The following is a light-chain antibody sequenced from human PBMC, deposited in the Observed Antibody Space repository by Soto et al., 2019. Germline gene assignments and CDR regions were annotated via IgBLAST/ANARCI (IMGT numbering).Light chain of an antibody. J-gene: IGLJ1*01. CDR2: EVN. CDR1: SSDVVAYKY. Sequence: QSALTQPASVXASPGQPITISCTGTSSDVVAYKYVSWFQQYPGKVPKLIIYEVNERPSGVSNRFSASKSGNTASLTISGLQAEDEAEYYCSSYTRKSTYIFATGTKVPVL. V-gene: IGLV2-14*03. CDR3: SSYTRKSTYI.